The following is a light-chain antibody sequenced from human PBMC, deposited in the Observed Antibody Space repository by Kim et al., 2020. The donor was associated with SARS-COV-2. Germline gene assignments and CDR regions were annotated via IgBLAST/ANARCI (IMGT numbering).Light chain of an antibody. CDR3: QVWDSSTEV. V-gene: IGLV3-9*01. Sequence: SVALGQTARITCGGNNIGSKNVPWYQQKPGQAPVLVIYRDSNRPSGIPERFSGSNSGNTATLTISRAQAGDEADYYCQVWDSSTEVFGGGTQLTVL. J-gene: IGLJ3*02. CDR1: NIGSKN. CDR2: RDS.